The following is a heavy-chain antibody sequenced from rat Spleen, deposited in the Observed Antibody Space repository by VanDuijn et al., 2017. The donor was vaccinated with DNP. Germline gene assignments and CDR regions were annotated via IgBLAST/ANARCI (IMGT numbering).Heavy chain of an antibody. J-gene: IGHJ2*01. Sequence: EVQLLESGGGLVQPGRSLKLSCAASGFTFSKHDMAWVRQTPTKGLEWVASISPSGASTYYRDSVKGRFTVSRDNAGNTVYLQMNSLRSEDTATYYCANVGPYGGPDYWGQGVMVTVSS. V-gene: IGHV5S13*01. D-gene: IGHD1-11*01. CDR2: ISPSGAST. CDR1: GFTFSKHD. CDR3: ANVGPYGGPDY.